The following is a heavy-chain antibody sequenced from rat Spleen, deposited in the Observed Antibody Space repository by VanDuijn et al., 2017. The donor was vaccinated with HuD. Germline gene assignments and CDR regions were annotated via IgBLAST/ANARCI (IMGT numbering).Heavy chain of an antibody. V-gene: IGHV2-43*01. CDR1: GFSLTSYH. D-gene: IGHD1-4*01. J-gene: IGHJ2*01. Sequence: QVQLKESGPGLVQPSQTLSLTCTVSGFSLTSYHVSWVRQPPGKGLEWMGVIWTGGRTAYNSSFKSRLSVSRDITKSQVFLKMTSLQTEDTGTYYCVRHNYYFDYCGQGVMVTVSS. CDR3: VRHNYYFDY. CDR2: IWTGGRT.